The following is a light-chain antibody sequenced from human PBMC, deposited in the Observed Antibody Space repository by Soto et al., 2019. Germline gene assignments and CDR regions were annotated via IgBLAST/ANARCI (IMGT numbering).Light chain of an antibody. Sequence: QSVLTQPPSASGTPGQRVTISCSGSGSNIGSNFVYWYQQLPGTAPKLLIYKNSQRPSGVPDRFFGSKSGTSASLAIAGLRSEDEADDYCATWDDSLSAPVVFGGGTQLTVL. J-gene: IGLJ7*01. V-gene: IGLV1-47*01. CDR3: ATWDDSLSAPVV. CDR1: GSNIGSNF. CDR2: KNS.